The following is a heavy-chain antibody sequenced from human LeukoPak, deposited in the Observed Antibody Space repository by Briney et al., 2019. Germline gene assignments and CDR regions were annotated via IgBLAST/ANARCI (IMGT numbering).Heavy chain of an antibody. J-gene: IGHJ4*02. CDR2: INQESTET. Sequence: QAGGSLRLSCAASGFTFSSYSMSWVRQAPGKGPEWVANINQESTETYYVDSVRGRFTISRDNAKNSLSLQVNSLRVEDTAVYYCAREVDRSFGYWGQGNLVTVSS. D-gene: IGHD2-15*01. V-gene: IGHV3-7*01. CDR1: GFTFSSYS. CDR3: AREVDRSFGY.